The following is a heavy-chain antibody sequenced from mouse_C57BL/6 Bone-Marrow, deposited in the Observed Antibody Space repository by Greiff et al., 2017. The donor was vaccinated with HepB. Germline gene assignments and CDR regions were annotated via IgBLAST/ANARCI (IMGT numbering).Heavy chain of an antibody. D-gene: IGHD2-1*01. V-gene: IGHV2-6*01. Sequence: QVHLQQSVPGLVAPSQSLSITCTVSGFSLTSYGVDWVRQSPGKGLEWLGVIWGVGSTNYNSALKSRLSISKDNSKSQVFLKMNSLQTDDTAMYYCASWIYYGNLRRAMDYWGQGTSVTVSS. J-gene: IGHJ4*01. CDR2: IWGVGST. CDR3: ASWIYYGNLRRAMDY. CDR1: GFSLTSYG.